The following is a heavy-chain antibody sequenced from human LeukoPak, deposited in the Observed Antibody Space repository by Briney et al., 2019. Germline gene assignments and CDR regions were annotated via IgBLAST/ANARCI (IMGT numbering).Heavy chain of an antibody. Sequence: GGSLRLSCAASGFTFSNYAMSWVRQVPGKWLEWVSAISSGAGTTGYADSVKGRFTISRVNSKSTIYLRMNSLRAEDTAVYYCAKDLEQSYSGWSASYDAWGQGTLVTVS. J-gene: IGHJ5*02. V-gene: IGHV3-23*01. D-gene: IGHD6-19*01. CDR1: GFTFSNYA. CDR2: ISSGAGTT. CDR3: AKDLEQSYSGWSASYDA.